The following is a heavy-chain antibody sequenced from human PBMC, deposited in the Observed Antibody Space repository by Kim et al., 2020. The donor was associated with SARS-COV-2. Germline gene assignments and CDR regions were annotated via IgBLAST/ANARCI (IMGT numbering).Heavy chain of an antibody. Sequence: KGRDTISRDKYKNTLYLQMNSLRAEDTALYYCARLESLGQQLRGFDYWGQGTLVTVSS. V-gene: IGHV3-66*04. D-gene: IGHD6-13*01. J-gene: IGHJ4*02. CDR3: ARLESLGQQLRGFDY.